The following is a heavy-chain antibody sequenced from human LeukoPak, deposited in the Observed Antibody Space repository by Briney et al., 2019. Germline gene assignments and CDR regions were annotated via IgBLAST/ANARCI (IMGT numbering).Heavy chain of an antibody. J-gene: IGHJ4*02. V-gene: IGHV3-23*01. CDR2: ISVSGGST. CDR3: AKDGTWIQLWLAY. Sequence: GGSLRLSCAASGFTFNSYAMSWVRQAPGKGLEWVSAISVSGGSTYYADSVKGRFTISRDNSQNTLYLQMNSLRAEDTAVYYCAKDGTWIQLWLAYWGQGTLVTVSS. D-gene: IGHD5-18*01. CDR1: GFTFNSYA.